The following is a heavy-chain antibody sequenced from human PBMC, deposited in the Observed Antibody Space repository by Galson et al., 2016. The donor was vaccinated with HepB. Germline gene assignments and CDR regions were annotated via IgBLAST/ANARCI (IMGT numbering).Heavy chain of an antibody. Sequence: SLRLSCAASGFIFTTYAMHWIRQAPGKGLEWVAIIGYDGTDKHYADSVKGRFTISRDNSKDTLYLQMNSLRSEDTAVYYCARDLSSGWLGDYWGQGILVSVSS. CDR3: ARDLSSGWLGDY. D-gene: IGHD6-19*01. V-gene: IGHV3-30*04. CDR2: IGYDGTDK. CDR1: GFIFTTYA. J-gene: IGHJ4*02.